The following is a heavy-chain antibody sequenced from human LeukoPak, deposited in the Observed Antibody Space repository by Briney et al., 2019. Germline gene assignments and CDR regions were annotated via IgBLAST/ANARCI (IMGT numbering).Heavy chain of an antibody. Sequence: SQTLSLTCTVSGGSITSGGHYWSWIRRHPGKGLEWIGYIYYSGTTYYNPSLKSRVTISLGTSKNQFSLQLSSVTAADTAVYYCARASRLGELSLGYWGQGTLVTVSS. V-gene: IGHV4-31*03. CDR3: ARASRLGELSLGY. J-gene: IGHJ4*02. CDR2: IYYSGTT. CDR1: GGSITSGGHY. D-gene: IGHD3-16*02.